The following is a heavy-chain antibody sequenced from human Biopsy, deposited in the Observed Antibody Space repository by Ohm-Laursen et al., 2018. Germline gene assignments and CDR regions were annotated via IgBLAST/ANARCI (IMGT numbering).Heavy chain of an antibody. CDR2: IYPNSGDT. CDR3: ARDLLEWSLPS. Sequence: GASVKVSCKASGDAFLGYYLHWVRQAPGQGLEWMGSIYPNSGDTDFAQEFQGRVSMTRDTSVSTAYLELSSLRSDDTAIYYCARDLLEWSLPSWGQGTLVTVSS. J-gene: IGHJ4*02. D-gene: IGHD3-3*01. CDR1: GDAFLGYY. V-gene: IGHV1-2*02.